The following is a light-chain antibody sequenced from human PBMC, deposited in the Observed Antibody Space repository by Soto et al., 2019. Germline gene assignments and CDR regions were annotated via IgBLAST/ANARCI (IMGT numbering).Light chain of an antibody. CDR2: DAT. V-gene: IGKV1-33*01. CDR1: QDISTY. J-gene: IGKJ4*01. Sequence: DIGITHSPSSLSASVGDRVTITCQASQDISTYLNWYQQRPGKAPKLLIYDATNLEKGVPSRFSGSGSGTDFTFTISSLQPEDLATYYCQQYDNLPSFGGGTKVDIK. CDR3: QQYDNLPS.